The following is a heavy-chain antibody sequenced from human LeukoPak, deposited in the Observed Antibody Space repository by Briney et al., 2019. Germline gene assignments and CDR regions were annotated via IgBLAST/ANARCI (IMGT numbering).Heavy chain of an antibody. D-gene: IGHD3-22*01. CDR3: ARHVDSSGYYFFDF. Sequence: PSETLSLTCTVTGGFNRCRKFYWCWIRQPPGKGLEWIGSMYHRGSTYYNPSLKSRVTISVDTSKNQFSLNLNSEPAAGTAVYYCARHVDSSGYYFFDFWGQGTLVTVSS. V-gene: IGHV4-39*01. J-gene: IGHJ4*02. CDR1: GGFNRCRKFY. CDR2: MYHRGST.